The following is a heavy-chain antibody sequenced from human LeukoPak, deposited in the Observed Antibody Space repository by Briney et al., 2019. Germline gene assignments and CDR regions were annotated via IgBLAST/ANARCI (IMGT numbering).Heavy chain of an antibody. CDR3: ACEENSSGYSFDY. Sequence: GRPLNLSCAASGLTFSRYTMPWARRAPGKGLEGVAVISYDGSNKYYAGSVKGRFTISRDNSKNTLYLQMNSLRAEDTAVYYCACEENSSGYSFDYWGQGTPVTGSS. J-gene: IGHJ4*02. V-gene: IGHV3-30-3*01. CDR2: ISYDGSNK. D-gene: IGHD3-22*01. CDR1: GLTFSRYT.